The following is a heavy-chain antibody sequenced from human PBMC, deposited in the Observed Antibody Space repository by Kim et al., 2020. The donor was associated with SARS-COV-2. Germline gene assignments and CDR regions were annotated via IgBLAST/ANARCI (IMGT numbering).Heavy chain of an antibody. CDR3: VKGRKTSSSFFYN. D-gene: IGHD6-6*01. Sequence: GGSLRLSCAASGFTFSDYYMTWIRQAPGKGLEWLSYISGDGINTNYADSVRGRFTISRDNARNSLYLQMNSLTSEDTAVYYCVKGRKTSSSFFYNWGQG. CDR2: ISGDGINT. CDR1: GFTFSDYY. V-gene: IGHV3-11*06. J-gene: IGHJ4*02.